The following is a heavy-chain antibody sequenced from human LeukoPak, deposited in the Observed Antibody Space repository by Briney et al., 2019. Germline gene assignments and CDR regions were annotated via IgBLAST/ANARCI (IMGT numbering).Heavy chain of an antibody. CDR1: GFTFDDYA. J-gene: IGHJ4*02. D-gene: IGHD3-10*01. V-gene: IGHV3-43*02. CDR3: AKDGYGSGSYYPHY. CDR2: ISGDGGST. Sequence: GGSPRLSYAASGFTFDDYAMHWVRQAPGKGLEWVSLISGDGGSTYYADSVKGRFTISRDNSKNSLYLQMNSLRTEDTALYYCAKDGYGSGSYYPHYWGQGTLVTVSS.